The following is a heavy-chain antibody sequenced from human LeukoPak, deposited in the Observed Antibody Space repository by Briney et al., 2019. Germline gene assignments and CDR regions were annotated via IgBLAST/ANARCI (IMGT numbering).Heavy chain of an antibody. V-gene: IGHV3-21*04. CDR3: ARDLGGYPFFMDV. Sequence: GGSLRLSCAASGFTFSSYSMNWVRQAPGKGLEWVSSISSSSSYIYYADSVKGRFTISRDNAKNSLYLQMNSLRAEDTAVYYCARDLGGYPFFMDVWGKGITVTVSS. CDR1: GFTFSSYS. CDR2: ISSSSSYI. D-gene: IGHD2-15*01. J-gene: IGHJ6*03.